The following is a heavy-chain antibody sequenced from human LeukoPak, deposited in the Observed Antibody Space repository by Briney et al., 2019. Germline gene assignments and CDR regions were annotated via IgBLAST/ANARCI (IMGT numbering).Heavy chain of an antibody. V-gene: IGHV3-21*04. J-gene: IGHJ4*02. CDR3: ARVLSRGGSSRGLAY. CDR1: GFTFSNYS. CDR2: ISSSSSSI. D-gene: IGHD1-26*01. Sequence: PGGSLRLSCTASGFTFSNYSLNWVRQAPGKGLEWVSFISSSSSSIYYADSVKGRFTISRDNAKNSVYLQMNSLRDEDTALYYCARVLSRGGSSRGLAYWGQGTLVTVSS.